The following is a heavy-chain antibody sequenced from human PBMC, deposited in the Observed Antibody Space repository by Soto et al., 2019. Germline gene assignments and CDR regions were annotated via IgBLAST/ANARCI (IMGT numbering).Heavy chain of an antibody. CDR2: SRNKANSYTT. CDR1: GLTFSDHY. J-gene: IGHJ1*01. V-gene: IGHV3-72*01. Sequence: EVQLLESGGGLVQPGGSLRLSCAASGLTFSDHYSDWVRQAPGKGLEWVGRSRNKANSYTTEYAASVKGRFTLARDDSTNSVYLQMKSLKTVHTAVYKCALGAGLQHWGQGNLVNVS. CDR3: ALGAGLQH. D-gene: IGHD3-16*01.